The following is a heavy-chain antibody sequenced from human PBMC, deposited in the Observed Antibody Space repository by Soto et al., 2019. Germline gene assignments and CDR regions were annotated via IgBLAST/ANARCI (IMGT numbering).Heavy chain of an antibody. CDR3: ARVPTTAVSLDY. CDR1: NGSVSSGAYY. V-gene: IGHV4-31*03. J-gene: IGHJ4*02. CDR2: IYFSGSA. Sequence: SETLSLTCTVSNGSVSSGAYYWSWIRQHPGEGLEWIGYIYFSGSAYYNPSLKSRVTISVDTSKNQFSLNLSSVTAADTAVYYCARVPTTAVSLDYWGQGTLVTVS. D-gene: IGHD1-1*01.